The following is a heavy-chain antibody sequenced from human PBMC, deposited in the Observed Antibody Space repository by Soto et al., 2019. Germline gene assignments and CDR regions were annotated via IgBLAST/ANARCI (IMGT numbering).Heavy chain of an antibody. J-gene: IGHJ5*02. D-gene: IGHD2-15*01. CDR3: VRGGGGGLFDP. Sequence: GGSLRLSCACSGFTFGDSYMIWIRQAPGKGLEWLSYISPGSRYPAYADSVKGRFTISRDNAKRSLYLQMMSLTAEDTAIYYCVRGGGGGLFDPWGQGTMVTVSS. CDR1: GFTFGDSY. V-gene: IGHV3-11*06. CDR2: ISPGSRYP.